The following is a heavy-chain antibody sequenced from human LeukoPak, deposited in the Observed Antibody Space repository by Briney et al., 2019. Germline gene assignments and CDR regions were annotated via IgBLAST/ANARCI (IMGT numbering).Heavy chain of an antibody. Sequence: SETLSLTCTVSGGSISSYYWSWIRQPPGKGLEWIGYIYYSGSTNYNPSLKSRVTISVDTSKNQFSLKLSSVTAADTAVYYCASGYGSSGRFDYWGQGTLVTVSS. CDR3: ASGYGSSGRFDY. CDR1: GGSISSYY. J-gene: IGHJ4*02. V-gene: IGHV4-59*01. CDR2: IYYSGST. D-gene: IGHD3-10*01.